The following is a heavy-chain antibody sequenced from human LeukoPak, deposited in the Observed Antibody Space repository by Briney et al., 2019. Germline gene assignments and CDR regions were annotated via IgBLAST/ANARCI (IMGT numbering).Heavy chain of an antibody. D-gene: IGHD2-15*01. CDR3: EKDSHLDV. V-gene: IGHV4-59*04. CDR2: IHSSGNS. Sequence: SGGSLRLSCAASGFIVSSNYVSWVRQAPGKGLEWIGNIHSSGNSFCNPSLKSRVTISVDTSKNQFSLKLSSVTAADTAVYYCEKDSHLDVWGQGTTVTVSS. CDR1: GFIVSSNY. J-gene: IGHJ6*02.